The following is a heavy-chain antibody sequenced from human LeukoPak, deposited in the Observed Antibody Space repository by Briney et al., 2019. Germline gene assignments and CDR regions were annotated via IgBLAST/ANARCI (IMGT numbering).Heavy chain of an antibody. CDR3: ARDLYD. J-gene: IGHJ4*02. D-gene: IGHD3-16*01. V-gene: IGHV4-59*01. CDR1: SGSIRGYY. Sequence: SETLSLTCTVSSGSIRGYYWTWIRQPPGKGLEWIGYIYDSGSTDYNPSLKSRVTISVDTSKNQISLKVNSVTAADTAVYYCARDLYDWGQGTLVTVSS. CDR2: IYDSGST.